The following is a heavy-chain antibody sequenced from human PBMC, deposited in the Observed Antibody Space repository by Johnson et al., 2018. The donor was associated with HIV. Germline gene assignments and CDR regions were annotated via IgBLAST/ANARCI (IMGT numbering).Heavy chain of an antibody. CDR1: GFTFDGYG. CDR2: ITFDGSAK. Sequence: QVQLVESGGGVVRPGGSLRLSCVASGFTFDGYGMNWVRQAPGKGLAWVAVITFDGSAKSYADSVKGRLTISRDNSKNTLYLQMNSLRAEDTAVYYCAKDRAGAGDAFDIWGQGTMVTVSP. CDR3: AKDRAGAGDAFDI. D-gene: IGHD6-19*01. J-gene: IGHJ3*02. V-gene: IGHV3-30*18.